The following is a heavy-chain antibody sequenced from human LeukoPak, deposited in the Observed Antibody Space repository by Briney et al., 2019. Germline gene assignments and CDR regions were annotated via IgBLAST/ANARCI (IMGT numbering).Heavy chain of an antibody. CDR2: ISGSGGNT. J-gene: IGHJ4*02. Sequence: GGSLRLSCAASGFAFSRYGIVWVRQAPGRGLEWVSGISGSGGNTYYGDSVKGRFTISRDNSKNTVYLQMNSLRAEDTAVYYCAKAQGYLDYWGQGTLATVSS. CDR1: GFAFSRYG. CDR3: AKAQGYLDY. V-gene: IGHV3-23*01.